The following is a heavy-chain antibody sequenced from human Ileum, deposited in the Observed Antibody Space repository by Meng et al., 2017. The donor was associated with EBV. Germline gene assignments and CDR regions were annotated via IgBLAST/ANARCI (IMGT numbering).Heavy chain of an antibody. CDR1: GGFVSSSNK. D-gene: IGHD6-19*01. V-gene: IGHV4-4*02. CDR2: IYPSGTT. J-gene: IGHJ4*02. CDR3: ARVGQWLPIDY. Sequence: GQVQVWGEGLEKPSSTLSFSYAVCGGFVSSSNKWRWVRQPQGNELVWIGDIYPSGTTNYKPSLKSCVFISVDKSRNQYPLILSSVTAANTADYYCARVGQWLPIDYWGQGTLVTVSS.